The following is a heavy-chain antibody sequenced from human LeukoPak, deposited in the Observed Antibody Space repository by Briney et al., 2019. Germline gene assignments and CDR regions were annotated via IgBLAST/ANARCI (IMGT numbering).Heavy chain of an antibody. V-gene: IGHV1-18*01. J-gene: IGHJ4*02. CDR2: ISAYNGNT. CDR1: GYTFTSYG. CDR3: ARHHYDILTGYYKEGFDY. D-gene: IGHD3-9*01. Sequence: ASVKVSCKASGYTFTSYGISWVRQAPGQGLEWMGWISAYNGNTNYAKKLQGRVTMTRNTSISTAYMELSSLRSEDTAVYCCARHHYDILTGYYKEGFDYWGQGTLVTVSS.